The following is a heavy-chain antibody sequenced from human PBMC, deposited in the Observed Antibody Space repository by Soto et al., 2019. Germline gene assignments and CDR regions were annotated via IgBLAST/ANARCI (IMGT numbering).Heavy chain of an antibody. J-gene: IGHJ4*02. D-gene: IGHD6-6*01. CDR3: TKSSGGSSSVGMDD. CDR1: GFIFKNYA. CDR2: ITRDGYNK. V-gene: IGHV3-30*04. Sequence: QVQLVESGGGVVQPGRSLRLSCAGSGFIFKNYALTWVRQAPGKGLEWVASITRDGYNKYYADSVKGRFTISRDNSRDTLSLQMTALTIEDSSVYYCTKSSGGSSSVGMDDWGQGTRVTVSS.